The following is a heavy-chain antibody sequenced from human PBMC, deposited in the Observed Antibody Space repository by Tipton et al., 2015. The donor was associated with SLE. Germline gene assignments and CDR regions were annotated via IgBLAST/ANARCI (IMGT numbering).Heavy chain of an antibody. CDR1: GFTFSDYY. D-gene: IGHD5-12*01. Sequence: SLRLSCAASGFTFSDYYMSWIRQPPGRGLEWLSYISSNSDTIYYTGSVRGRFTISRDNAKNSLYLQINSLRPEDTALYYCAKDIGNSGYLFDYWGQGALVTVSS. CDR3: AKDIGNSGYLFDY. CDR2: ISSNSDTI. V-gene: IGHV3-11*01. J-gene: IGHJ4*02.